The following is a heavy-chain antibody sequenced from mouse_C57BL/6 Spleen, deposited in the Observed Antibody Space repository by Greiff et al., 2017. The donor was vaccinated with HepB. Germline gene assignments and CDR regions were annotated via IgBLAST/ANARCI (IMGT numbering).Heavy chain of an antibody. CDR3: ARHYDRYWYFDV. J-gene: IGHJ1*03. V-gene: IGHV2-6-1*01. Sequence: VMLVESGPGLVAPSQSLSITCTVSGFSLTSYGVHWVRQPPGKGLEWLVVIWSDGSTTYNSALKSRLSISEDNSKSQGYLEMNSLQTDDTAVYYCARHYDRYWYFDVWGTGTTVTVSS. CDR2: IWSDGST. D-gene: IGHD2-3*01. CDR1: GFSLTSYG.